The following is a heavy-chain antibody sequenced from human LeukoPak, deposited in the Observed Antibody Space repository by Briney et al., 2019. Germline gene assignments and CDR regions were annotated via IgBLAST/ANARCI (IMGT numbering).Heavy chain of an antibody. CDR3: ARVRVGAANWFDP. Sequence: SETLSLTCTVSGYSISSGYYWGWIRQPPGKGLEWIGSIYHSGSTCYNPSLKSRVTISVDTSKNQFSLKLSSVTAADTAVYYCARVRVGAANWFDPWGQGTLVTVSS. V-gene: IGHV4-38-2*02. CDR1: GYSISSGYY. CDR2: IYHSGST. D-gene: IGHD2-15*01. J-gene: IGHJ5*02.